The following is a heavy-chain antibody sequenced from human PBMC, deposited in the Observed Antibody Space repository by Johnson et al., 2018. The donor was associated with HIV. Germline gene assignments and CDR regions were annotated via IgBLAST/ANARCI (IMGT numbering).Heavy chain of an antibody. Sequence: QVQLVESGGGVVQPGRSLRLSCAASGFTFSSYAMHWVRQAPGKGLEWVAVISYDGSNKYYADSVKGRFTISRDNSKNTLYLQMKSLRAEDTAVYYCAKDLFGGVIVVGAFDIWGQGAMVTVSS. V-gene: IGHV3-30-3*01. J-gene: IGHJ3*02. CDR3: AKDLFGGVIVVGAFDI. CDR1: GFTFSSYA. CDR2: ISYDGSNK. D-gene: IGHD3-22*01.